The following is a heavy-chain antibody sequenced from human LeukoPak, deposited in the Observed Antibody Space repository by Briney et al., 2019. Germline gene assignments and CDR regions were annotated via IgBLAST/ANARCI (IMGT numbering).Heavy chain of an antibody. CDR1: GFTFSSYG. CDR3: VKSGTWADFDS. Sequence: SGGSLRLSCSASGFTFSSYGMHWVRQAPGKGLEYVPGISNKGGSTYYADSVKGRFTISRDNSKNTLHLQMSSLRADDTAVYYCVKSGTWADFDSWGQGTLVTVSS. V-gene: IGHV3-64D*09. J-gene: IGHJ4*02. CDR2: ISNKGGST. D-gene: IGHD1-26*01.